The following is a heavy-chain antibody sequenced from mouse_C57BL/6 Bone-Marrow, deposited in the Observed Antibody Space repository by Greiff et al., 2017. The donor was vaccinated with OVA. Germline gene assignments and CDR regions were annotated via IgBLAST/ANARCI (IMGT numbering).Heavy chain of an antibody. V-gene: IGHV5-9-1*02. CDR1: GFTFSSYG. Sequence: EVQLLQSGAGLVKPGGSLKLSCAASGFTFSSYGMSWVRQTPEQRLEWVAYISSGGGYTYYADTVKGRFTISRDNARNTLYLQMSSLKSEDTAMYYCTRERERDRQHAVDYWGQGTSVTVSS. CDR3: TRERERDRQHAVDY. J-gene: IGHJ4*01. D-gene: IGHD3-3*01. CDR2: ISSGGGYT.